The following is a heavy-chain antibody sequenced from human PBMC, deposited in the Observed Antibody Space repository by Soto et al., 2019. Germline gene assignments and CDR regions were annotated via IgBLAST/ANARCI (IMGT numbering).Heavy chain of an antibody. J-gene: IGHJ6*02. CDR2: ISYDGSNK. CDR1: GFTFSSYA. V-gene: IGHV3-30-3*01. Sequence: QVQLVESGGGVVQPGRSLRLSCAASGFTFSSYAVHWVRQAPGKGLEWVAVISYDGSNKYYADSVKGRFTISRDNSKNTLYLQMNSLRAEDTAVYYCARINGYSYGYYYYGMDVWGQGTTVIVSS. D-gene: IGHD5-18*01. CDR3: ARINGYSYGYYYYGMDV.